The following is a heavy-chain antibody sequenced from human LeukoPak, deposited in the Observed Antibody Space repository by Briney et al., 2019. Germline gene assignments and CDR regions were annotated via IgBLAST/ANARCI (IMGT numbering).Heavy chain of an antibody. CDR2: ITGSSSYI. V-gene: IGHV3-21*06. Sequence: GGSLRLSCAAPEFTFRTYSMNWVRQAPGKGLEWVSSITGSSSYIFYADSVKGRFTISRDNARNSLYLQMNSLRAEDTAVYYCVRDGCSSSSCYAIQYFVYWGQGALVTVSS. CDR3: VRDGCSSSSCYAIQYFVY. CDR1: EFTFRTYS. D-gene: IGHD2-2*01. J-gene: IGHJ4*02.